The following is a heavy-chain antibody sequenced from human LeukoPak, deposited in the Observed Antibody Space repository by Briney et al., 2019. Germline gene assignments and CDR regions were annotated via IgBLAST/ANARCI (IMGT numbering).Heavy chain of an antibody. CDR3: AREMVAGTFDS. CDR1: EFIVNDYY. J-gene: IGHJ4*02. CDR2: IGGSHSIV. D-gene: IGHD6-19*01. Sequence: GGSLRLSCVVSEFIVNDYYMSWIRQAPGKGLEWVADIGGSHSIVAYAASVRGRFSISRDFAKNSLYLEMNSLRAEDTAVYYCAREMVAGTFDSWGQGALVTVSS. V-gene: IGHV3-11*01.